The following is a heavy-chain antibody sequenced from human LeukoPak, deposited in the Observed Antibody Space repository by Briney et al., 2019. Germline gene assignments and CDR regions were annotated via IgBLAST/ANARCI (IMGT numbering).Heavy chain of an antibody. Sequence: GWSLRLSCAASGFTVSNNFMYWVRQAPGKGLEWVSVIHTDGNTFYADSVEGRFTISRDNAMDSLYLQMNSLRAEDTAIYYCARSLPYGTTWYGRSDFWGQGTLVTVSS. D-gene: IGHD6-13*01. V-gene: IGHV3-53*01. CDR1: GFTVSNNF. CDR3: ARSLPYGTTWYGRSDF. J-gene: IGHJ4*02. CDR2: IHTDGNT.